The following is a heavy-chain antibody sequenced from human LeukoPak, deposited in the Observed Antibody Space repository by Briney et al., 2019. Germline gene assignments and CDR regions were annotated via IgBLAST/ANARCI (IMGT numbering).Heavy chain of an antibody. J-gene: IGHJ6*02. CDR1: GFTFSRYA. CDR3: AKEVLGTITLTYGMDV. CDR2: ISFDGSNK. V-gene: IGHV3-30-3*01. Sequence: GRSLRLSCAASGFTFSRYAMYWVRQAPGKGLEWVAVISFDGSNKYYADSVKGRFTISRDNSKNTLYLQMNSLRAEDTAVYYCAKEVLGTITLTYGMDVWGQGTTVTVSS. D-gene: IGHD7-27*01.